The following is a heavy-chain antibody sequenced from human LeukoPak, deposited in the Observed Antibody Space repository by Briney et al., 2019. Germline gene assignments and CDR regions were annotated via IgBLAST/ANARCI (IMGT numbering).Heavy chain of an antibody. CDR3: ARRGRGYSYGNYDY. V-gene: IGHV4-39*07. D-gene: IGHD5-18*01. Sequence: SETLSLTCTVSGGSISSSSYYWGWIRQPPGKGLEWIGSIYYSGSTNYDPSLKSRVTISVDTSKNQFSLKLSSVTAADTAVYYCARRGRGYSYGNYDYWGQGTLVTVSS. J-gene: IGHJ4*02. CDR2: IYYSGST. CDR1: GGSISSSSYY.